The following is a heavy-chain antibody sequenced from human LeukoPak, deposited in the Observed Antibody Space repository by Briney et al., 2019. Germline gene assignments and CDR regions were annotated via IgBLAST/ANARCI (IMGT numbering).Heavy chain of an antibody. CDR1: GSTFRNHA. CDR2: ISHDGGNA. CDR3: VGSPTYYYMDV. V-gene: IGHV3-30*04. D-gene: IGHD3-10*01. Sequence: TGGSLRLSCAASGSTFRNHAIHWVRQAPGKGLEWVTVISHDGGNAYYRDSVKGRFTISRDNSKNNVLLQMNSLSPDDTAVYYCVGSPTYYYMDVWGKGTTVTVSS. J-gene: IGHJ6*03.